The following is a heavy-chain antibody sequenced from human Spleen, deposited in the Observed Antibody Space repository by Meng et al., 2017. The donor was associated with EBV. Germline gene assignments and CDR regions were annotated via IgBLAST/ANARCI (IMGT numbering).Heavy chain of an antibody. D-gene: IGHD4-17*01. Sequence: QLGQPGVELKKPGSSVQVPCTASVYPFTSYAMNCVPQAPGQSLEWMGWINPGNGNTKYSQKLQGRVTITRDTSASTAYVELSSLRSEDTAIYYCATINYGDFDYWGQGTLVTVSS. J-gene: IGHJ4*02. V-gene: IGHV1-3*01. CDR3: ATINYGDFDY. CDR2: INPGNGNT. CDR1: VYPFTSYA.